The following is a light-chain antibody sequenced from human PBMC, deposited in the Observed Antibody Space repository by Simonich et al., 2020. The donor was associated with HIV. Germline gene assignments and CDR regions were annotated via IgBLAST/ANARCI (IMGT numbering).Light chain of an antibody. Sequence: DIVMTQSPDSLAVSLGERATINCKSSRIVLFSYNNKNYLAWYHQKPGQPPKLLIYWASTRESGVPDRCRGSGSGTDFTLTISSLQAEDVAVYYCQQYYSTPPTFGPGTKVDIK. J-gene: IGKJ3*01. V-gene: IGKV4-1*01. CDR1: RIVLFSYNNKNY. CDR3: QQYYSTPPT. CDR2: WAS.